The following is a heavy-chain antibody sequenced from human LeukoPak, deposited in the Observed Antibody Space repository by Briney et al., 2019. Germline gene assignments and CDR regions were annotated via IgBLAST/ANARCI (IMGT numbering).Heavy chain of an antibody. CDR2: IWYDGSNK. CDR1: GFTFSSYG. V-gene: IGHV3-33*08. Sequence: PGRSLRLSCAASGFTFSSYGMHWVRQAPGKGLEWVAVIWYDGSNKYYADSVRGRFTISRDNSKNTLYLQMNSLRAEDTAVYYCARDYDSSGYSYYFDSWGQGTLVTVSS. CDR3: ARDYDSSGYSYYFDS. J-gene: IGHJ4*02. D-gene: IGHD3-22*01.